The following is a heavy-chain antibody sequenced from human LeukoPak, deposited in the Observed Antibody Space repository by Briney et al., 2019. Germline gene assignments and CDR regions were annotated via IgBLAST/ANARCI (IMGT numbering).Heavy chain of an antibody. D-gene: IGHD3-10*01. V-gene: IGHV3-33*01. J-gene: IGHJ1*01. CDR1: GFTFSSYG. CDR2: IWYDGSNK. Sequence: GGSLRLSCAASGFTFSSYGMHWVRQAPGKGLEWVAVIWYDGSNKYYADPVKGRFTISRDNPKNTLYLQMNSLRAEDTAVYYCARESTTMVRGVIRHWGQGTLVTVSS. CDR3: ARESTTMVRGVIRH.